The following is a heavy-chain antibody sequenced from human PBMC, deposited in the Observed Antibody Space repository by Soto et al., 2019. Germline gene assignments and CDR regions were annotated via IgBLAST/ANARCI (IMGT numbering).Heavy chain of an antibody. CDR3: ARGFGSSSSYYYYYGMDV. Sequence: SETLSLTCAVYGGSFSGYYWSWIRQPPGKGLEWIGEINHSGSTNYNPSLKSRVTISVDTSKNQFSLKLSSVTAADTAVYYCARGFGSSSSYYYYYGMDVWGQGTTVTV. CDR2: INHSGST. V-gene: IGHV4-34*01. CDR1: GGSFSGYY. D-gene: IGHD6-6*01. J-gene: IGHJ6*02.